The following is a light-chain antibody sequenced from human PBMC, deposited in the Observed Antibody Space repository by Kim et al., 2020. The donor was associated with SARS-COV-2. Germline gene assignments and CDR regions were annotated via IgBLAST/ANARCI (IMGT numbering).Light chain of an antibody. V-gene: IGKV1-9*01. CDR2: APS. CDR3: QQLNSYPPDS. CDR1: QGISSY. Sequence: DIQLTQSPSFLSASVGDRVTITCRASQGISSYLAWYQQKPGKAPKLLIYAPSTLQSGVPSRFSGSGSGTEFTLTISSLQPEDFATYYCQQLNSYPPDSFGQGTKLEI. J-gene: IGKJ2*03.